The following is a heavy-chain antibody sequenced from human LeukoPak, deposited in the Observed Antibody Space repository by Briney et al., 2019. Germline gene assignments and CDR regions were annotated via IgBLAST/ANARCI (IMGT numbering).Heavy chain of an antibody. CDR1: GGSISSYY. J-gene: IGHJ5*01. V-gene: IGHV4-59*01. CDR2: IYYTGST. Sequence: SETLSLTCSVSGGSISSYYWSWIRQPPGKGLEWIGYIYYTGSTSYNLSLKSRVTMSLDASKNQFSLELNSVTPADTAVYYCARGGNYWPQWWFDSWGQGTLVTVSS. CDR3: ARGGNYWPQWWFDS. D-gene: IGHD1-26*01.